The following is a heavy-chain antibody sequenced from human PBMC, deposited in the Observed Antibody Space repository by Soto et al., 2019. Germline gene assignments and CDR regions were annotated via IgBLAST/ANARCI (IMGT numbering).Heavy chain of an antibody. CDR1: GGTFSSYA. V-gene: IGHV1-69*13. Sequence: SVKVSCKASGGTFSSYAISWVRQAPGQGLEWMGGIIPIFGTANYAQKFQGRVTITADESTSTAYMELSSLRSEDTAVYYCARVLAAAGNWFYPWGRGTLVTVSS. J-gene: IGHJ5*02. CDR3: ARVLAAAGNWFYP. CDR2: IIPIFGTA. D-gene: IGHD6-13*01.